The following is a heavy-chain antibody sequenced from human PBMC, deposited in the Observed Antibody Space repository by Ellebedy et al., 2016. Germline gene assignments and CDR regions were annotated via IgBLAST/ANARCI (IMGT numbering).Heavy chain of an antibody. CDR1: GFTFSSYD. CDR2: IGTAGDT. D-gene: IGHD2-2*01. CDR3: ARDRWRGYCSSTSCYANYYYGMDV. J-gene: IGHJ6*02. V-gene: IGHV3-13*01. Sequence: GESLKISXAASGFTFSSYDMHWVRQATGKGLEWVSAIGTAGDTYYPGSVKGRFTISRENAKNSLYLQMNSLRAEDTAVYYCARDRWRGYCSSTSCYANYYYGMDVWGQGTTVTVSS.